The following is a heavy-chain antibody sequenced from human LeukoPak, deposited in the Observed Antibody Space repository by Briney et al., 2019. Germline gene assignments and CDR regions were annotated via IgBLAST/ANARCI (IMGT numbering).Heavy chain of an antibody. D-gene: IGHD3-22*01. CDR2: IYTSGST. V-gene: IGHV4-4*07. J-gene: IGHJ3*02. CDR1: GGSISSYY. Sequence: PSETLSLTCTVSGGSISSYYWSWIRQPTGKGLEWIGRIYTSGSTNYNPSLKSRVTISVDTSKNQFSLKLSSVTAADTAVYYCAGPLPKYYYDSSGYYGTLIAFDIWGQGTMVTVSS. CDR3: AGPLPKYYYDSSGYYGTLIAFDI.